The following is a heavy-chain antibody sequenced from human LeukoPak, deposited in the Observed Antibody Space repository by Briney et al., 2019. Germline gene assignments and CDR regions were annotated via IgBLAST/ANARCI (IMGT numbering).Heavy chain of an antibody. Sequence: GGSLRLSCAASGFTFSDYYMSWIRQAPGKGLEWVSYISSSGSTIYYADSVKGRFTISRDNAKNSLYLQMNSLRAEDTAVYYCARGKYCSSTSCYAGRFYAFDIWGQGTMVTVSS. CDR2: ISSSGSTI. J-gene: IGHJ3*02. CDR3: ARGKYCSSTSCYAGRFYAFDI. V-gene: IGHV3-11*01. CDR1: GFTFSDYY. D-gene: IGHD2-2*01.